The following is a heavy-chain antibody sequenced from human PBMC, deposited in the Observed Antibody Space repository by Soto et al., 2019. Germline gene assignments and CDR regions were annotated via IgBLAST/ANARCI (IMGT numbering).Heavy chain of an antibody. D-gene: IGHD6-13*01. CDR1: GFTFSSYE. CDR2: ISSSGSTI. J-gene: IGHJ3*02. Sequence: GGSLRLSCAASGFTFSSYEMNWVRQAPGKGLEWVSYISSSGSTIYYADSVKGRFTISRDNAKNSLYLQMNSLRAEDTAVYYCAKPGVVGRGSSSWYSAFDISGQGPMVTV. V-gene: IGHV3-48*03. CDR3: AKPGVVGRGSSSWYSAFDI.